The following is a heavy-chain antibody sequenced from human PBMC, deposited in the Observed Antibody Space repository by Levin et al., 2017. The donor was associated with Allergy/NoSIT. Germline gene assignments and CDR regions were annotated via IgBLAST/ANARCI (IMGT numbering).Heavy chain of an antibody. D-gene: IGHD3-10*01. J-gene: IGHJ5*02. CDR1: GGSISSYY. Sequence: SETLSLTCTVSGGSISSYYWSWIRQPPGKGLEWIGYIYYSGSTNYNPSLKSRVTISVDTSKNQFSLKLSSVTAADTAVYYCARQAITMVRGVWFDPWGQGTLVTVSS. CDR2: IYYSGST. V-gene: IGHV4-59*08. CDR3: ARQAITMVRGVWFDP.